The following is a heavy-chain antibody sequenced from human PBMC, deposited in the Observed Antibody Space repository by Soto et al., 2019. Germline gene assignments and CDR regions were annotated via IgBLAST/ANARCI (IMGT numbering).Heavy chain of an antibody. Sequence: QGQVVQSGAEVKTPGSSVRVSGRASGGAFSRYTLNWVRQGPGQGLALMGGIIPRFGTRNYAPTLQDRVTIIAREYTNTHYMELSSLMYEDTAVYYCARGGGVSNSGRSELDQGGQGTRVTVSS. CDR3: ARGGGVSNSGRSELDQ. D-gene: IGHD3-16*01. J-gene: IGHJ4*02. CDR2: IIPRFGTR. V-gene: IGHV1-69*01. CDR1: GGAFSRYT.